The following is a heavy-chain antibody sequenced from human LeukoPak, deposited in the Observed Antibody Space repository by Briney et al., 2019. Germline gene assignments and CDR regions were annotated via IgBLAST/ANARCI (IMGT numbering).Heavy chain of an antibody. V-gene: IGHV1-18*01. Sequence: ASVKVSCKASGYTFTSYGISWVRPAPGQGLEWMGWISAYNGNTNYAQKLQGRVTMTTDTSTSTAYMALRSLRSDDTAVYYCARDLRPYYYGSGSYNLFDPWGQGTLVTVSS. D-gene: IGHD3-10*01. J-gene: IGHJ5*02. CDR1: GYTFTSYG. CDR2: ISAYNGNT. CDR3: ARDLRPYYYGSGSYNLFDP.